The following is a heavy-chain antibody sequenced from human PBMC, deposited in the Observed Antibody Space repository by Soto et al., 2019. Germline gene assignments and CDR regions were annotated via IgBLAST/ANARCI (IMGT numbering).Heavy chain of an antibody. Sequence: QLQLQESGSGLVKPSQTLSLTCAVSGGSISSGGYSWSWIRQPPGKGLEWIGYIYHSGSTYYNPSPKSLVTISVDRSKNQFSLKLSSVTAADTAVYYCARAIGWFGELLGGYYFDYWGQGTLVTVSS. J-gene: IGHJ4*02. CDR1: GGSISSGGYS. V-gene: IGHV4-30-2*01. CDR3: ARAIGWFGELLGGYYFDY. D-gene: IGHD3-10*01. CDR2: IYHSGST.